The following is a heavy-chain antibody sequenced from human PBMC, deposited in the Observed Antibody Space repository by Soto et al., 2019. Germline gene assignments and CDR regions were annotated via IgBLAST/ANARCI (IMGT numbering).Heavy chain of an antibody. D-gene: IGHD6-13*01. Sequence: SVKVSCKASGGIFSSYRINWVRQAPGQGLEWVGGIVPIYRTADYAQKFQGRVTITADESARTAYLEVRSLKSQDTAVYYCARDSGAKLSSSWGQGTLVTVSS. CDR3: ARDSGAKLSSS. CDR1: GGIFSSYR. V-gene: IGHV1-69*13. CDR2: IVPIYRTA. J-gene: IGHJ4*02.